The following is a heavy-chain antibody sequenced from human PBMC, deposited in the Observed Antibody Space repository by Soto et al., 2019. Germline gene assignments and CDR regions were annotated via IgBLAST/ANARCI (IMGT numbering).Heavy chain of an antibody. CDR1: GFTFSSYS. Sequence: GGSLRLSCAASGFTFSSYSMNWVRQAQGKGLEWVSSISSSSSYIYYADSVKGRFTISRDNAKNSLYLQMNSLRAEDTAVYYCARDLDPLSFSYSSGYYPFYFDFWGQGTLVTVS. V-gene: IGHV3-21*01. CDR2: ISSSSSYI. CDR3: ARDLDPLSFSYSSGYYPFYFDF. D-gene: IGHD3-22*01. J-gene: IGHJ4*02.